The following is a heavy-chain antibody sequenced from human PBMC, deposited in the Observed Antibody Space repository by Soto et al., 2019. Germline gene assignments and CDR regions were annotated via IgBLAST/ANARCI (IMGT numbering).Heavy chain of an antibody. CDR1: GFTFSSYW. CDR2: INSDGSST. J-gene: IGHJ3*02. CDR3: ARGGPAYCGGDCYAAFDI. D-gene: IGHD2-21*01. V-gene: IGHV3-74*01. Sequence: GGSLRLSCAASGFTFSSYWMHWVRQAPGKGLVWVSRINSDGSSTSYADSVKGRFTISRDNAKNTLYLQMNSLRAEDTAVYYCARGGPAYCGGDCYAAFDIWGQGTMVTVSS.